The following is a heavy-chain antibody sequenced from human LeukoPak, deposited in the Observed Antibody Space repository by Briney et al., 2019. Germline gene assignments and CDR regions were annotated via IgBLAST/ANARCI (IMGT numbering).Heavy chain of an antibody. J-gene: IGHJ1*01. V-gene: IGHV1-69*06. CDR3: ARDHDLTGTYEYLKY. Sequence: GSSVKVSCKASGRNFNTYAISWVRRAPGQGLEWMGGIIPIFGTGNYAQKFQGRVTITADKSTNTAYMELSSLKSEDTAVYYCARDHDLTGTYEYLKYWGQGTLVSVSS. CDR1: GRNFNTYA. CDR2: IIPIFGTG. D-gene: IGHD7-27*01.